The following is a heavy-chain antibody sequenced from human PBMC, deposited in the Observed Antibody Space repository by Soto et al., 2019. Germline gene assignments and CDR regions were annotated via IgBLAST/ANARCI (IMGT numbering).Heavy chain of an antibody. D-gene: IGHD6-19*01. V-gene: IGHV1-69*13. J-gene: IGHJ6*02. Sequence: ASVKVSCKASRVAFSKFIVTWVRQAPGLGLEWVGGIIPIFGTANYAQKFQGRVTITADESTSTSYMEVNNLRSEDTAVYYCAKVRYSSPMGYYYGMDVWGQGTTVAVSS. CDR1: RVAFSKFI. CDR3: AKVRYSSPMGYYYGMDV. CDR2: IIPIFGTA.